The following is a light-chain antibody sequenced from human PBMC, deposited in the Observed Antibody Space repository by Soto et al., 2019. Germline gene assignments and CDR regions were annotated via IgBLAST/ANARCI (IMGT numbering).Light chain of an antibody. CDR1: NSDVGGYNY. Sequence: ALTQPASVSGSPGQSITISCTGTNSDVGGYNYVSWYQQHPGKAPELMIYEVSHRPSGVSNRFSGSKSDNTASLTISGLQAEDEAEYYCSSYTSMSTLYVFVTGNKVT. CDR3: SSYTSMSTLYV. J-gene: IGLJ1*01. CDR2: EVS. V-gene: IGLV2-14*01.